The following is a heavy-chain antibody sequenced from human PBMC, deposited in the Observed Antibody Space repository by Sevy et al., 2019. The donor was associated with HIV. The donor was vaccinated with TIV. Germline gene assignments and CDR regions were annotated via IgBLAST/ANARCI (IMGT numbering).Heavy chain of an antibody. D-gene: IGHD6-19*01. Sequence: GGSLRLSCAASGFTFSSHWMHWVRQSPGKGLVWVSRLNGDGSSASYADFVKGRFTISRDNGKNTVYLQISSLTADDTAVYYCTRGRSGTYGWFDPWGQGTLVTVSS. CDR1: GFTFSSHW. J-gene: IGHJ5*02. CDR2: LNGDGSSA. CDR3: TRGRSGTYGWFDP. V-gene: IGHV3-74*01.